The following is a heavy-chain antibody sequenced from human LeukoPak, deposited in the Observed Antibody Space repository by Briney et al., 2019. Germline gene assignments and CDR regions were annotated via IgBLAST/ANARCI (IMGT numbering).Heavy chain of an antibody. CDR3: ARGRSNSGVNWYLDP. J-gene: IGHJ2*01. CDR1: GYTFSSYY. V-gene: IGHV1-46*01. D-gene: IGHD2-21*01. Sequence: ASVKVSCKASGYTFSSYYMHWVRQAPGQGLEWMGMINPSGGSTFYAQKFQGRDTMTSDTSTSTVYMDLRSLRSEDTAVYYCARGRSNSGVNWYLDPWGRGTLVTVSS. CDR2: INPSGGST.